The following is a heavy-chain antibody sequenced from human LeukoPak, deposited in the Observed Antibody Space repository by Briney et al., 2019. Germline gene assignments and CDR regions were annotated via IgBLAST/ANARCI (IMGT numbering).Heavy chain of an antibody. J-gene: IGHJ4*02. D-gene: IGHD1-26*01. CDR3: AKVTYSGSSRGFDY. CDR2: INQDGREK. Sequence: GGSLRLSCAASGFSFSSHWMSWVRQAPGKGLEWVANINQDGREKQYVDSVKGRFTISRDNAKNSLYLQMNSLRAEDTAVYYCAKVTYSGSSRGFDYWGQGTLVTVSS. V-gene: IGHV3-7*01. CDR1: GFSFSSHW.